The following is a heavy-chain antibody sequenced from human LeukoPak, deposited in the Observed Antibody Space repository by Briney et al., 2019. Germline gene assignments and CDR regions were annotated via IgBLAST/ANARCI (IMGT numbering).Heavy chain of an antibody. CDR1: GFTFSSYA. V-gene: IGHV3-30-3*01. CDR3: ARESSRGNYFDY. CDR2: ISYDGSNK. J-gene: IGHJ4*02. Sequence: QSGGSLRLSCAASGFTFSSYAMHWVRQAPGKGLEWVAVISYDGSNKYYADSVKGRFTISRDNSKNTLYLQMNSLRAEDTAVYYCARESSRGNYFDYWGQGTLVTVSS.